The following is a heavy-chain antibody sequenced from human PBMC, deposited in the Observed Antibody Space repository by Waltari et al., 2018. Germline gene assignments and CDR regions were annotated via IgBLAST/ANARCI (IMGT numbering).Heavy chain of an antibody. CDR2: INPDGSST. Sequence: EVELVEVGGGLLQPGGSLRLLCGASGFTFRPYWLHRVRQPPGKGLGWVSRINPDGSSTSYADSVKGRFTISRDNAKNTLYMQMNSLRAEDTAVYYCTTDLTGYSDYWGQGTLVTVSS. D-gene: IGHD3-9*01. V-gene: IGHV3-74*01. J-gene: IGHJ4*02. CDR1: GFTFRPYW. CDR3: TTDLTGYSDY.